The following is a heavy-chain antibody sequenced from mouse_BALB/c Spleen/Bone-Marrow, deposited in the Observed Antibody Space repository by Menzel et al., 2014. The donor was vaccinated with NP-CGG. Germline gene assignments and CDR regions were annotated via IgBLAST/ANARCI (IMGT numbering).Heavy chain of an antibody. CDR2: INPNNGGT. J-gene: IGHJ1*01. V-gene: IGHV1S81*02. CDR1: GYTFTSSW. CDR3: ARGNYYGSRDWYFDD. D-gene: IGHD1-1*01. Sequence: QVQLQESGAELVKPGASVKLSCKAFGYTFTSSWMHWVKQRPGQGLEWIGEINPNNGGTNYNEKFKSKATLTLDKSSSAAYMQLSSLTSEDSAVYDCARGNYYGSRDWYFDDWGAGTTVTVSS.